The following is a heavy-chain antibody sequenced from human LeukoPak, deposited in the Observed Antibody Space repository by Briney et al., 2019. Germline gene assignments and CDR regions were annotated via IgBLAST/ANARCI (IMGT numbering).Heavy chain of an antibody. J-gene: IGHJ4*02. CDR1: GGSFSVYY. CDR2: INHSGST. Sequence: SETLSLTCAVYGGSFSVYYWSWIRQPPGKGLEWIGEINHSGSTNYNPSLKSRVTISVDTSKNQFSLKLSSVTAADTAVYYCARGYDSSGYWDYWGQGTLVTVSS. CDR3: ARGYDSSGYWDY. V-gene: IGHV4-34*01. D-gene: IGHD3-22*01.